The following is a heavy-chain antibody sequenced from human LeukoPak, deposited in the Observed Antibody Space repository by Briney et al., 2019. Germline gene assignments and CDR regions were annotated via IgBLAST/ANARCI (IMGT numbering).Heavy chain of an antibody. CDR3: ARGKWELLED. V-gene: IGHV3-33*01. CDR2: IWYDGSNE. D-gene: IGHD1-26*01. Sequence: PGGSLRLSCAASGFALNNYAMHWVRQAPGKGLEWVAVIWYDGSNEYYSDSVKGRFAISRDNAKNTVYLQMNSLRGEDTAVYYCARGKWELLEDWGQGTLVTVSS. J-gene: IGHJ4*02. CDR1: GFALNNYA.